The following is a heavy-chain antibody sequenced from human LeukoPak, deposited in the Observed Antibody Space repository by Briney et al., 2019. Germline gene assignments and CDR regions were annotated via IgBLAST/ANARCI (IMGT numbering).Heavy chain of an antibody. CDR1: GFSFSNYW. Sequence: GGSLRLSCAASGFSFSNYWMNWVRQAPGKGLVWVSRVNTDGSITSYADSVKGRFTISRDNAKNTLYLQMNSLRAEDTAVYYCARDVQQWPLLWGQGTMVTVSS. D-gene: IGHD6-19*01. J-gene: IGHJ3*01. CDR3: ARDVQQWPLL. CDR2: VNTDGSIT. V-gene: IGHV3-74*01.